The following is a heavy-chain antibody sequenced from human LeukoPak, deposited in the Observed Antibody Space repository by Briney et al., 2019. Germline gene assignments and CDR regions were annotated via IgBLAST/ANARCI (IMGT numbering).Heavy chain of an antibody. CDR1: GGSFSGYY. CDR3: ARSYCSGGSCGRFDP. Sequence: PSETLSLTCAVYGGSFSGYYWSWIRQPPGKGLEWIGEINHSGSTNYNPSLKSRVTISVDNSKNQFSLNLSAMTAADTAVYYCARSYCSGGSCGRFDPWGQGTLVTVSS. V-gene: IGHV4-34*01. CDR2: INHSGST. J-gene: IGHJ5*02. D-gene: IGHD2-15*01.